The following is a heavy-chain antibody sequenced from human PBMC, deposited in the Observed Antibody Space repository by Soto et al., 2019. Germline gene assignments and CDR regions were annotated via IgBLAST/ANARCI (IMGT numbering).Heavy chain of an antibody. D-gene: IGHD7-27*01. CDR2: IYYRVST. CDR3: ARQGKTFLGF. J-gene: IGHJ4*02. V-gene: IGHV4-39*01. CDR1: GGSISSSSYY. Sequence: QLQLQESGPGLVKPSETLSLTCTVSGGSISSSSYYWGWIRQPPGKGLEWIGSIYYRVSTYYNPSLKSRVTRSVDTSKNQFTRKRSAVTAADSAVYCCARQGKTFLGFWGQGTLVTVSS.